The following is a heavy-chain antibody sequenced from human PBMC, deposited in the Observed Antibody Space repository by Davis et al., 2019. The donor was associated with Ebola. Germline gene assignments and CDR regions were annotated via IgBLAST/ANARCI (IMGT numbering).Heavy chain of an antibody. V-gene: IGHV1-18*01. CDR3: AASMVQGVIKRFWYYYYGMDV. Sequence: ASVKVSCKASGYTFTSYGISWVRQAPGQGLEWMGWISAYNGNTNYAQKLQGRVTMTTDTSTSTAYMELSSLRSEDTAVYYCAASMVQGVIKRFWYYYYGMDVWGQGTTVTVSS. J-gene: IGHJ6*02. D-gene: IGHD3-10*01. CDR1: GYTFTSYG. CDR2: ISAYNGNT.